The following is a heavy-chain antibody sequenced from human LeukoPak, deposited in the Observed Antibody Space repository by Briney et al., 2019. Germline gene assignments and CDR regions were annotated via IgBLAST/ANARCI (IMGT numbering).Heavy chain of an antibody. J-gene: IGHJ6*02. CDR3: ARARYYYYYGMDV. Sequence: SETLSLTCAVYGGSFSGYYWSWIRQPPGKGLEWIGEINHSGSTNYNPSLKSRVTISVDTSKNQFSLKLSSVTAADTAVYYCARARYYYYYGMDVWGQGTTVTVSS. CDR1: GGSFSGYY. CDR2: INHSGST. V-gene: IGHV4-34*01.